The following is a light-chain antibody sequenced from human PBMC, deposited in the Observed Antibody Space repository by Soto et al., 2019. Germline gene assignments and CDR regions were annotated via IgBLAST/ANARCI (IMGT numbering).Light chain of an antibody. V-gene: IGKV3D-20*02. J-gene: IGKJ1*01. CDR3: HQRSNWPLT. CDR1: QSVSSTY. Sequence: ELGLPQSPGTLSLSPVERSTLSCRTSQSVSSTYLPWYQHKPGQAPRLLIYGASSRATGIPDRISGSGSGTDFTLTISSLGPEDFAVYYCHQRSNWPLTFGQGTKVDIK. CDR2: GAS.